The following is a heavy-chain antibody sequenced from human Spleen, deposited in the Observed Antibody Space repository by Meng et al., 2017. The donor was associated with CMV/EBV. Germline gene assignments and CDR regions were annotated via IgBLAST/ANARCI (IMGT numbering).Heavy chain of an antibody. CDR3: TRGAGFCSGTTCYLWFDP. CDR2: INQDGSEK. CDR1: GYTFSRYV. D-gene: IGHD2-2*01. V-gene: IGHV3-7*01. Sequence: GESLKISCAASGYTFSRYVIHWVRQAPGKGLEWVANINQDGSEKDYVDSVKGRFTISRDNAKNSVYLQMNSLRGEDTAVYYCTRGAGFCSGTTCYLWFDPWGQGTLVTVSS. J-gene: IGHJ5*02.